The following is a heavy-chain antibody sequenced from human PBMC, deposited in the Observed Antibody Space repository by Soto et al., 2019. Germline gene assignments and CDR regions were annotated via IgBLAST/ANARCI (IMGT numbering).Heavy chain of an antibody. V-gene: IGHV1-69*13. CDR2: IIPIFGTA. CDR3: ARVETGAVTQYYYYYYGMDV. CDR1: GGTFSSYA. Sequence: SVKVSCKASGGTFSSYAISWVRQAPGQGLEWMGGIIPIFGTANYAQKFQGRVTITADESTSTAYMELSSLRSEDTAVYYCARVETGAVTQYYYYYYGMDVWGQGTTVTVS. J-gene: IGHJ6*02. D-gene: IGHD4-4*01.